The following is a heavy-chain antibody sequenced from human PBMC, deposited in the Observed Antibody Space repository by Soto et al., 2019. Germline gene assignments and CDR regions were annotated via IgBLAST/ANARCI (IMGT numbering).Heavy chain of an antibody. Sequence: QVQLVESGGGVVQPGRSLRLSCAASGFTFSSYGMHWVRQAPGKGLEWVAVIWYDGSNKYYVDSVKGRFTISRDNSKNTLYLQMDSLRAEDTAVYYCARGFWGRAVAGYYMDVWGKGTTVTVSS. J-gene: IGHJ6*03. CDR1: GFTFSSYG. CDR2: IWYDGSNK. D-gene: IGHD6-19*01. V-gene: IGHV3-33*01. CDR3: ARGFWGRAVAGYYMDV.